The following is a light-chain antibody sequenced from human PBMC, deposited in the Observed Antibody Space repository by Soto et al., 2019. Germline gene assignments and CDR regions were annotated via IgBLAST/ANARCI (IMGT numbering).Light chain of an antibody. Sequence: EIMMTQSPAAPSVSQGERATLSCRASQSVGGNLAWYQQKPGQAPRLLIYGASTRATGISARFSGSGSGTEFTLTISSLQSEDFGVYYCQQYNNWWTFGQGTKV. CDR2: GAS. J-gene: IGKJ1*01. V-gene: IGKV3-15*01. CDR3: QQYNNWWT. CDR1: QSVGGN.